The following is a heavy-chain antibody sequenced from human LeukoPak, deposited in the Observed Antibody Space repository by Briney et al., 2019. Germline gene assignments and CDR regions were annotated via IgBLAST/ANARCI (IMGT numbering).Heavy chain of an antibody. V-gene: IGHV4-59*01. CDR3: ARDRLSTNDFDI. D-gene: IGHD1-1*01. J-gene: IGHJ3*02. Sequence: PSETLSLTCTVSAASITNSYWNWIRQSPGKGLEWSGYINYSGRTNYNPSLKSRVTISVDTSKNQFSLKLSSVTAADRAVYLCARDRLSTNDFDIWGQGTMVTVSS. CDR1: AASITNSY. CDR2: INYSGRT.